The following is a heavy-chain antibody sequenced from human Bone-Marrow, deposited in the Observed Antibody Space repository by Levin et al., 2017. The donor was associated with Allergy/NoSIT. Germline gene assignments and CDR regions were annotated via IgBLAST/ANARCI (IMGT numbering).Heavy chain of an antibody. D-gene: IGHD3-10*01. CDR2: ISYDGSNE. CDR1: GFTFSSYA. Sequence: GESLKISCAASGFTFSSYAMHWVRQAPGKGLEWVAVISYDGSNEYYADSVKGRFTISRDNSKNTLSLQMNNLRPEDTALYYCAREPYFYYFYYTMDVWGQGTTVTVSS. J-gene: IGHJ6*02. V-gene: IGHV3-30-3*01. CDR3: AREPYFYYFYYTMDV.